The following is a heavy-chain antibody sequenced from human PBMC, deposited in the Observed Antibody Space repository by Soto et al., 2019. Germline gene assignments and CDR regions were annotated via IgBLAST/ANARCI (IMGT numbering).Heavy chain of an antibody. CDR2: IIPILGIA. CDR1: GGTFSSYT. D-gene: IGHD2-2*01. Sequence: QVQLVQSGAEVKKPGSSVKVSCKASGGTFSSYTISWVRQAPGQGLEWMGRIIPILGIANYAQKFQGRVTITADKSTSTAYMELSSLRSEDTAVYYCAGGSNSFHGMDVWGQGTTVTVSS. V-gene: IGHV1-69*02. CDR3: AGGSNSFHGMDV. J-gene: IGHJ6*02.